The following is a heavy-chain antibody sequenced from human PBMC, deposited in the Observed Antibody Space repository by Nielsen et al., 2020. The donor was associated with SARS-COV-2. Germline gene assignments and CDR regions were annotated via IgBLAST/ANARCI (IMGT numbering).Heavy chain of an antibody. Sequence: ASVKVSCKASGYTFTSYYMHWVRQAPGQGLEWVALINVSGDKANSAQKFQGRVTMTRDTSTSTVYMELSSLTSEDTAMYYCARSERGDFSTLDHWGQGTLVTVSS. V-gene: IGHV1-46*01. J-gene: IGHJ5*02. D-gene: IGHD3-16*01. CDR1: GYTFTSYY. CDR3: ARSERGDFSTLDH. CDR2: INVSGDKA.